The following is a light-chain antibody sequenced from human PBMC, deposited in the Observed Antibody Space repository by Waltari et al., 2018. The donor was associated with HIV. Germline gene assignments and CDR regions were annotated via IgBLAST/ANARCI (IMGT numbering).Light chain of an antibody. CDR3: MQALQTPIT. CDR2: LGS. Sequence: IVMTQSPLSLPVTPGEPASISCRSSQSLLHSNGYNYLDWYLQKPGQSPQVLMYLGSSRASGVPDRFSGSGSGTDFTLKISRVEAEDVGLYYCMQALQTPITFGQGTRLEIK. V-gene: IGKV2-28*01. J-gene: IGKJ5*01. CDR1: QSLLHSNGYNY.